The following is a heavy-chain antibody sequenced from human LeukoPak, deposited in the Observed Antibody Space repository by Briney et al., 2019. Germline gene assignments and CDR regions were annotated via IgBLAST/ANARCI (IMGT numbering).Heavy chain of an antibody. D-gene: IGHD1-7*01. J-gene: IGHJ4*02. Sequence: SETLSLTCTVSGYSLSSGYDWGWVRQAPGKGLEWLGSISQSGNTYNNPSLKSRVTLSVDTSKNQVSLQMTAVTAADTAMYYCARSELNDYFKYWGQGILVTVST. CDR3: ARSELNDYFKY. CDR2: ISQSGNT. CDR1: GYSLSSGYD. V-gene: IGHV4-38-2*02.